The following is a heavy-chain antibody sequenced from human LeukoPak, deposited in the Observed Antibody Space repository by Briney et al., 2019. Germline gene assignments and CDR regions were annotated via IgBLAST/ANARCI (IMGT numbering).Heavy chain of an antibody. Sequence: GGSLRLSCTASGFKSDDFALTWVRQAPGKGLEWIGFIRSKGFGGTTQYAASVQGRFTISRDNSKNTVYLQMNSLRAEDTAVYYCAAPGVPAATYYFDYWGQGTLVTVSS. CDR1: GFKSDDFA. D-gene: IGHD2-2*01. V-gene: IGHV3-49*04. J-gene: IGHJ4*02. CDR2: IRSKGFGGTT. CDR3: AAPGVPAATYYFDY.